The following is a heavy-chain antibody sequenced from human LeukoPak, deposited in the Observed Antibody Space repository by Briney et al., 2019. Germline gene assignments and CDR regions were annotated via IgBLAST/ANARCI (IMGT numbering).Heavy chain of an antibody. CDR1: GGSFSGYY. J-gene: IGHJ4*02. V-gene: IGHV4-34*01. Sequence: SETLSLTCAVYGGSFSGYYWGWIRQPPGKGLEWIGSICYSGSTYYNPSLKSRVTISVDTSKNQFSLKLSSVTAADTAVYYCARAKEACSGGSCYRVYYFDYWGQGTLVTVSS. CDR2: ICYSGST. D-gene: IGHD2-15*01. CDR3: ARAKEACSGGSCYRVYYFDY.